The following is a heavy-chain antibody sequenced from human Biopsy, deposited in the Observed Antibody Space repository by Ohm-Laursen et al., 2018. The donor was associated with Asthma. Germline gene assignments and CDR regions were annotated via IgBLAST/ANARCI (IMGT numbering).Heavy chain of an antibody. CDR2: INPPTGDT. CDR1: GYTFTSYY. CDR3: ARDVMEWYLPAFDF. Sequence: AASVKVSCKASGYTFTSYYIHWVRQAPGQGLEWVGIINPPTGDTSYAQKFLGRVTVTRDTSTSTVYMELSSLRPDDTAVYYCARDVMEWYLPAFDFWGQGTLVTVSS. V-gene: IGHV1-46*01. D-gene: IGHD3-3*01. J-gene: IGHJ4*02.